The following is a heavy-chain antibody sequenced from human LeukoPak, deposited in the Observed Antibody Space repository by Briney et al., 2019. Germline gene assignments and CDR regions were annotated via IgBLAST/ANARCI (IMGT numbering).Heavy chain of an antibody. CDR1: GGSFSGYY. CDR2: INHSGST. CDR3: ATSYYDYVWGSYRTEDY. Sequence: SETLSLTCAVYGGSFSGYYWSWIRQPPGKGLEWIGEINHSGSTNYNPSLKSRVTISVDTSKNQFSLKPSSVTAAATAVYYCATSYYDYVWGSYRTEDYWGQGTLVTVSS. D-gene: IGHD3-16*02. J-gene: IGHJ4*02. V-gene: IGHV4-34*01.